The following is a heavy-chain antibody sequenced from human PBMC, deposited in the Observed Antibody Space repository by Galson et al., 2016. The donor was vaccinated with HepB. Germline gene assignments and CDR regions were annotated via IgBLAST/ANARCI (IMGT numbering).Heavy chain of an antibody. Sequence: TLSLTCTVSGVSISSGNYYWSWIRQHAGEGLEWIGNIDYSGSTYYHPSLKSRFGMSVDTSRNQFSLNLISVTAADTAVYYCARVRLRYGGNSGGQSFDYWGQGTLVTVSS. CDR3: ARVRLRYGGNSGGQSFDY. J-gene: IGHJ4*02. CDR1: GVSISSGNYY. CDR2: IDYSGST. V-gene: IGHV4-31*03. D-gene: IGHD4-23*01.